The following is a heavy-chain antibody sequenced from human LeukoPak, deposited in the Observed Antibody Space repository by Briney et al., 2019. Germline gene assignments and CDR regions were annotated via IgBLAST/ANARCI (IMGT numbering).Heavy chain of an antibody. CDR2: IKWDGGST. V-gene: IGHV3-20*04. CDR3: ARDLNWETY. D-gene: IGHD7-27*01. Sequence: TGGSLRLSCAASGFTFDDHGMSWVRQVPGKGLEWVSGIKWDGGSTGYADSVKGRFTISRDNAKNSLYLQMNSLRAEDTAVYYCARDLNWETYWGQGTLVSVSS. J-gene: IGHJ4*02. CDR1: GFTFDDHG.